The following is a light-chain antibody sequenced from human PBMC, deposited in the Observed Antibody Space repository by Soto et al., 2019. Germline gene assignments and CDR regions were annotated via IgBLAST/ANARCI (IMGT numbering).Light chain of an antibody. J-gene: IGLJ3*02. Sequence: QSALTQPASVSGSPGQSITISCTGTSSDVGGYNYVSWYQQHPGKAPKLIIYEVTNRPSGVSSRFYGSKSGDTASLTISGLQAEDEDDYYCSSYTRRSRPVFGVGTKLTVL. CDR1: SSDVGGYNY. V-gene: IGLV2-14*01. CDR3: SSYTRRSRPV. CDR2: EVT.